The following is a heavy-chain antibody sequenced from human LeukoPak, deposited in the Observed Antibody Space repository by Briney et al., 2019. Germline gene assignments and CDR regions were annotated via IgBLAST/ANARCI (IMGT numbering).Heavy chain of an antibody. CDR1: GGSISSGDYY. J-gene: IGHJ6*03. D-gene: IGHD6-13*01. V-gene: IGHV4-30-4*02. CDR2: IYYSGST. CDR3: ARVEQQLVPGLGPEDYYYYMDV. Sequence: SETLSLTCTVSGGSISSGDYYWSWIRQPPGKGLEWIGYIYYSGSTYYNPSLKSRVTISVDTSKNQFSLKLSSVTAADTAVYYCARVEQQLVPGLGPEDYYYYMDVWGKGTTVTVSS.